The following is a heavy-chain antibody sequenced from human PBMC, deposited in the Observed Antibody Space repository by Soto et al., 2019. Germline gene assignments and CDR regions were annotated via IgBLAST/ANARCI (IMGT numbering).Heavy chain of an antibody. CDR1: NAPVDSSTYT. Sequence: PSETLSLTCTVSNAPVDSSTYTWAWIRQPPGKGLEWIGSIYHSGITYYNPSLKSRVTVSLDRSKNQFSLQVNSMTAADTAVYYCSRPEPLTAAGPYRGQGTLVTVSS. CDR2: IYHSGIT. CDR3: SRPEPLTAAGPY. V-gene: IGHV4-39*01. J-gene: IGHJ4*02. D-gene: IGHD6-13*01.